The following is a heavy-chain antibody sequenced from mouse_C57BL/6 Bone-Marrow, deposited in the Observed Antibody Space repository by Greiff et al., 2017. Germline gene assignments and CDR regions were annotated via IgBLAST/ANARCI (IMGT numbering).Heavy chain of an antibody. CDR3: TRECYGSSSCAY. CDR1: GYTFTSYW. J-gene: IGHJ3*01. V-gene: IGHV1-64*01. D-gene: IGHD1-1*01. Sequence: VQLQQPGAELVKPGASVKLSCKASGYTFTSYWMHWVKQRPGQGLAWIGMIHPNSGSTNYNKKFKSKATLAVDKSSTTAYRQLSILTSEDSVFYCGTRECYGSSSCAYWGQGTLVTVSA. CDR2: IHPNSGST.